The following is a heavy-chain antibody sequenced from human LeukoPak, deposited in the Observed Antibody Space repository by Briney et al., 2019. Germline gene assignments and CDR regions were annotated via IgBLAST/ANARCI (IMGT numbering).Heavy chain of an antibody. J-gene: IGHJ4*02. CDR3: ANKIPARIAAAEPPVDY. Sequence: GGSMRLSCAASGFTFSSYAMSWVRQAQGKGLEWVSATRGSGGRTYYADSVTGRLTISRDNTKNALYLQMNSLRAEDTAVYYCANKIPARIAAAEPPVDYWGQGTLVTVSA. CDR1: GFTFSSYA. V-gene: IGHV3-23*01. D-gene: IGHD6-13*01. CDR2: TRGSGGRT.